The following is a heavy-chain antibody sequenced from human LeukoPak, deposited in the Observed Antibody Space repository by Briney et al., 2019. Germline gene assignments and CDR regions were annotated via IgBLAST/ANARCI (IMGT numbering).Heavy chain of an antibody. D-gene: IGHD2-15*01. Sequence: TGGSLRLSCAASGFTFSTYGMNWVRQAPGKGLEWVSGIRSSGAITYYADSVKGGFTISRDNSKNTLYLQMNSLRAEDTAVYYCAKDPGYCSGGSCYWVDYWGQGTLVTVSS. CDR1: GFTFSTYG. J-gene: IGHJ4*02. CDR3: AKDPGYCSGGSCYWVDY. V-gene: IGHV3-23*01. CDR2: IRSSGAIT.